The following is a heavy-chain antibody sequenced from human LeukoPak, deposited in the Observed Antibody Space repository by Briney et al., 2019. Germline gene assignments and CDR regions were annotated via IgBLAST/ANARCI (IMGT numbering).Heavy chain of an antibody. D-gene: IGHD5/OR15-5a*01. J-gene: IGHJ4*02. CDR1: GFIFSDYN. Sequence: GGSLRLSCAASGFIFSDYNMHWVRQVPGKGLEWVSIISGDGGRKSYADSVKGRVTISRDNSKNSLYLQMNSLRTEDTAFYYCAKDVSGSIDSWGQGTLVTVSS. CDR3: AKDVSGSIDS. V-gene: IGHV3-43*02. CDR2: ISGDGGRK.